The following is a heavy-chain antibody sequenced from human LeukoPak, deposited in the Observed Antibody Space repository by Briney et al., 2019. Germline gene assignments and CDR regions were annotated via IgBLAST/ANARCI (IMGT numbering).Heavy chain of an antibody. CDR2: VNSDGSST. D-gene: IGHD4-17*01. Sequence: GGSLRLSCAASGFASSSYWLHWVRQAPGKGLVWVSRVNSDGSSTNYADSVEGRFTVSRDNAKNTLFLQMNSLRVEDTALYYCVSGDYGNYWGQGTLVTVSS. J-gene: IGHJ4*02. CDR3: VSGDYGNY. CDR1: GFASSSYW. V-gene: IGHV3-74*01.